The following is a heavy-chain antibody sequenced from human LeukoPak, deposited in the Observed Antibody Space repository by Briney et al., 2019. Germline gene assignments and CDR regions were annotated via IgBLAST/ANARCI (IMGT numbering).Heavy chain of an antibody. V-gene: IGHV1-69*01. CDR2: IIPTFGTA. CDR3: ARVVGQQLIPDAFDI. J-gene: IGHJ3*02. D-gene: IGHD6-13*01. Sequence: SVKVSCKASGGTFSSYAISWVRQAPGQGLEWMGGIIPTFGTANYAQKFQGRVTITADESTSTAYMELSSLRSEDTAVYYCARVVGQQLIPDAFDIWGQGTMVTVSS. CDR1: GGTFSSYA.